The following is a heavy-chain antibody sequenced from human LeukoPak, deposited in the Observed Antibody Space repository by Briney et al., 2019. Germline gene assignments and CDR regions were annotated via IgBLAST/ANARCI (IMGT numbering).Heavy chain of an antibody. Sequence: SETLSLTCTVSGYSISSGYYWGWIRQPAGKGLEWIGRIYTSGSTNYNPSLKSRVTISVDTSKNQFSLKLSSVTAADTAVYYCAKSNGYGLVDIWGQGTMVTVSS. CDR3: AKSNGYGLVDI. V-gene: IGHV4-61*02. CDR1: GYSISSGYY. CDR2: IYTSGST. D-gene: IGHD3-10*01. J-gene: IGHJ3*02.